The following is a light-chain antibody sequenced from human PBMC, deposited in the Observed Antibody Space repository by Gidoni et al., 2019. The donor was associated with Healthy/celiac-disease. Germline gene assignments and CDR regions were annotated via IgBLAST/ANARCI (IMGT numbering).Light chain of an antibody. CDR1: QSVSSSY. CDR3: QQYGSSRPIT. V-gene: IGKV3-20*01. Sequence: EIVLTQSPGTLSLSPGERATLSCRASQSVSSSYLAWYQQNPGQAPRLLIYGASSRATGIPDRFSGSGSGTDFTLTISRLEPEDFAVYYCQQYGSSRPITFGQGTRLEIK. J-gene: IGKJ5*01. CDR2: GAS.